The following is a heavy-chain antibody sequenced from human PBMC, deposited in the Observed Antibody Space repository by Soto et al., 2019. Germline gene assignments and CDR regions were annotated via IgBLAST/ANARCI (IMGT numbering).Heavy chain of an antibody. Sequence: PSETLSLTCTVSGGSISSYCWSWIRQPPGKGLEWIGYIYYSGSTNYNPSLKSRVTIPVDTSKNQFSLKLSSVTAADTAVYYCARGSGGSSWDAFDIWGQGTMVTVSS. J-gene: IGHJ3*02. CDR2: IYYSGST. D-gene: IGHD2-15*01. CDR1: GGSISSYC. V-gene: IGHV4-59*01. CDR3: ARGSGGSSWDAFDI.